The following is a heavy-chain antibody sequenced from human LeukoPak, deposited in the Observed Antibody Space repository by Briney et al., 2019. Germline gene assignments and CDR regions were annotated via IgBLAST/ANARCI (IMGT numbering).Heavy chain of an antibody. J-gene: IGHJ4*02. V-gene: IGHV3-30*04. CDR1: GFTFSSYA. CDR3: AKEREEGATPFDY. D-gene: IGHD1-26*01. CDR2: IASDSSIK. Sequence: GGSLRLSCAASGFTFSSYAMHWVRQAPGKGLEWMAVIASDSSIKYYTDSVKGRFTISRDNSKDTVYLQMNSLRAEDTAIYYCAKEREEGATPFDYWGQGSLVTVSS.